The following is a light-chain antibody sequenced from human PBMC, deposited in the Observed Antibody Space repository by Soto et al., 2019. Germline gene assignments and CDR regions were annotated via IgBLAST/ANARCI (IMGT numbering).Light chain of an antibody. Sequence: QPVLTQPPSVSGAPGQRVTISCTGSSYNIGAGYDVHWYQQLPGTAPKLLIYGNSNRPSGVPDRFSGSKSGTSASLAITGLQAEDEADYYCTSYTSVTIVVSGGGTKLTVL. J-gene: IGLJ2*01. CDR1: SYNIGAGYD. CDR2: GNS. CDR3: TSYTSVTIVV. V-gene: IGLV1-40*01.